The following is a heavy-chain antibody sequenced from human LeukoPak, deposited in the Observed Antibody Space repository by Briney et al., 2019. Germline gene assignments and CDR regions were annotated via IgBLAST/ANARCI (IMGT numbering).Heavy chain of an antibody. CDR1: GFTVSSNY. J-gene: IGHJ6*03. D-gene: IGHD3-22*01. V-gene: IGHV3-53*01. Sequence: GGSLRLSCAASGFTVSSNYMSWVRQAPGKGLEWVSVIYSGGSTYYADSVKGRFTLSRDNSKYTLYLQMNSLRDEDTAVYYCARGRDLYDSSGYYSETTTYYYYYYMDVWGKGTTDTVSS. CDR3: ARGRDLYDSSGYYSETTTYYYYYYMDV. CDR2: IYSGGST.